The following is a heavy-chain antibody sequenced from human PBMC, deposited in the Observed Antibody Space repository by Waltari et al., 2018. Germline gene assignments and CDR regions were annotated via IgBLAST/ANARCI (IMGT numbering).Heavy chain of an antibody. CDR3: ATYLGASLGTAAFDV. Sequence: QLQLQESGPGLVKPSETLSLTCSVSGGSITSNRHSWGWIRQPPGQGLEWIGTMSYNGATYSSPSRKSRVTISRDTSKNQLSLKLGSVTAADTAVYYCATYLGASLGTAAFDVWGQGTMVTVSS. CDR2: MSYNGAT. V-gene: IGHV4-39*01. J-gene: IGHJ3*01. D-gene: IGHD1-1*01. CDR1: GGSITSNRHS.